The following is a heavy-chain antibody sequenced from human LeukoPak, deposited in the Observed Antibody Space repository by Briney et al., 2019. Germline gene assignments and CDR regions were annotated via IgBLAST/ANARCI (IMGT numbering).Heavy chain of an antibody. CDR2: IYYSGST. V-gene: IGHV4-31*03. J-gene: IGHJ4*02. CDR3: ATTERYSSGWYFDY. D-gene: IGHD6-19*01. Sequence: SETLSLTCTVSGGSISSGGYYWSWIRQHPGKGLEWIGYIYYSGSTYYNPSLKSRVTISVDTSKNQFSLKLSSVTAADTAVYYCATTERYSSGWYFDYWGQGTLVTVSS. CDR1: GGSISSGGYY.